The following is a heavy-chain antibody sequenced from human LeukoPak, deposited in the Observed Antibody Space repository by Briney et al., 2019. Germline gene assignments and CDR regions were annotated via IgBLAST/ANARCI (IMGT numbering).Heavy chain of an antibody. CDR2: ISSSNYI. V-gene: IGHV3-21*01. CDR1: GFTFSGYS. J-gene: IGHJ4*02. CDR3: ARGIPSLATPDY. Sequence: GGSLRLSCAASGFTFSGYSMNWVRQAPGKGLEWVSSISSSNYISYADSVKGRFTISRDNAKNSLYLQMNSLRAGDTAVYYCARGIPSLATPDYWGQGTLVTVSS. D-gene: IGHD3-10*01.